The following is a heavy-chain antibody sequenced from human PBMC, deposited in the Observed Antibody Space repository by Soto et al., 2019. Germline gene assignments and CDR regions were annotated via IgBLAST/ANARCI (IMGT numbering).Heavy chain of an antibody. D-gene: IGHD2-15*01. Sequence: GGSLRLSCAASGFTFDDYAMHWVRQAPGKGLEWVSGISWNSGSIGYADSVKGRFTISRDNAKNSLYLQMNSLRAEDTALYYCAKRDCSGGSCYFDYWGQGTLVTVPQ. CDR3: AKRDCSGGSCYFDY. CDR2: ISWNSGSI. V-gene: IGHV3-9*01. CDR1: GFTFDDYA. J-gene: IGHJ4*02.